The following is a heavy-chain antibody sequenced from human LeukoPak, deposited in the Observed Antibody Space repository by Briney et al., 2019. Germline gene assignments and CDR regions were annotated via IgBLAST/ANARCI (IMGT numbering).Heavy chain of an antibody. J-gene: IGHJ4*02. V-gene: IGHV3-30*02. D-gene: IGHD3-22*01. CDR3: AKDSYRYYDSSGYYYFDY. Sequence: TGGSLRLSCAASRFTFSTYGMHWVRQAPGKGLEWVTFIRYDGSNKYYADSVKGRFTISRDNSKNTLYLQMNSLRAEDTAVYYCAKDSYRYYDSSGYYYFDYWGQGTLVTVSS. CDR1: RFTFSTYG. CDR2: IRYDGSNK.